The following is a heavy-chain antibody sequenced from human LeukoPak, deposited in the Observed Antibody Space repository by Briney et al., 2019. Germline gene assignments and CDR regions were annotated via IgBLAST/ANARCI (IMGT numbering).Heavy chain of an antibody. CDR2: IYYSGST. D-gene: IGHD3-10*01. Sequence: SETLSLTCTVSGGXISSYYWSWIRQPPGKGLEWIGYIYYSGSTNYNPSLKSRVTISVDTSKNQFSLKLSSVTAADTAVYYCGYGSGPSGDFDIWGQGTMVTVSS. CDR3: GYGSGPSGDFDI. V-gene: IGHV4-59*08. J-gene: IGHJ3*02. CDR1: GGXISSYY.